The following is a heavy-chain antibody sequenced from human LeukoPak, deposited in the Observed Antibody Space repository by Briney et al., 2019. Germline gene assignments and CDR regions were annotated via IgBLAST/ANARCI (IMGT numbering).Heavy chain of an antibody. CDR3: ANEHVGAAPHF. J-gene: IGHJ4*02. CDR1: GFTFSAYG. CDR2: DSVYGGGP. V-gene: IGHV3-23*01. Sequence: GGSLRLSCAASGFTFSAYGMSWIRQVPGKGLEWVSADSVYGGGPYYADSVNGRFTMSRDNSENTVYLQMDSLRAEDTALYYCANEHVGAAPHFWGQGTLVTVSS. D-gene: IGHD2-15*01.